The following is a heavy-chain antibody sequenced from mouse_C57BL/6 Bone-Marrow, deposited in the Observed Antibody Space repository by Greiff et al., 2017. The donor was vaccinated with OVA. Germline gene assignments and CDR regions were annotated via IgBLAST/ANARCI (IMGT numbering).Heavy chain of an antibody. CDR2: IYPRSGNT. CDR1: GYTFTSYG. Sequence: QVQLQQSGAELARPGASVKLSCKASGYTFTSYGISWVNQRTGQGLEWIGEIYPRSGNTYYTEKFKGKATLTADKSSSTAYMELRSLTSEDSAVYFCARGYGYDGFAYWGQGTLVTVSA. V-gene: IGHV1-81*01. CDR3: ARGYGYDGFAY. D-gene: IGHD2-2*01. J-gene: IGHJ3*01.